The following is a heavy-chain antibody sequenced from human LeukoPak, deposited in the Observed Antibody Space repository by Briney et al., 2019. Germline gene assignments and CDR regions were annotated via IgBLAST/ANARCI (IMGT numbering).Heavy chain of an antibody. Sequence: GASVKVSCKASGGTFSSYAINWVRHAPGQGLEWMGGIIPIFGTANYAHKFQGRVTITTDESTNTAYMELSSLRCEDTAVYYCAIAWGIAAAGKWGEGTLVSVFS. J-gene: IGHJ4*02. CDR1: GGTFSSYA. CDR3: AIAWGIAAAGK. V-gene: IGHV1-69*05. D-gene: IGHD6-13*01. CDR2: IIPIFGTA.